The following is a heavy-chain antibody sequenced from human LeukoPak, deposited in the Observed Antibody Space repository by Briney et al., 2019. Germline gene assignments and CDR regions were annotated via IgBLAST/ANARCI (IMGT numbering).Heavy chain of an antibody. CDR2: ISTKNGYT. Sequence: ASVKVSCKASGYTFTDYLINWVRQAPGQGLEWVGSISTKNGYTKLAQKFQGRVAMTKDTSANTIYMDLKSLTFDDTAVYYCAREKLWFGEFPFDNWGQGTLVSVSS. J-gene: IGHJ4*02. D-gene: IGHD3-10*01. CDR1: GYTFTDYL. CDR3: AREKLWFGEFPFDN. V-gene: IGHV1-18*01.